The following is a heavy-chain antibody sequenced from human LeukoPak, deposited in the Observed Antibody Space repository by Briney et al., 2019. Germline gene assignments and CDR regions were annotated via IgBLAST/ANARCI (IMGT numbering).Heavy chain of an antibody. CDR2: ISYDGSNK. CDR1: GFTFSSYA. J-gene: IGHJ4*02. D-gene: IGHD6-13*01. V-gene: IGHV3-30*04. CDR3: ARDHQTNIADTAGDY. Sequence: PGRSLRLSCAASGFTFSSYAMHWVRQAPGKGLEWVAVISYDGSNKYYADSVKGRFTISRDNSKNTLYLQMNSLRAEDTAVYYRARDHQTNIADTAGDYWGQGTLVTVSS.